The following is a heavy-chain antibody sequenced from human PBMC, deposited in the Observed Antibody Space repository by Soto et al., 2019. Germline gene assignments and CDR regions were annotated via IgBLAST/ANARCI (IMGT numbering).Heavy chain of an antibody. CDR3: ARGLAYDRPITVAEPFDS. Sequence: QVQLQQWGAGLLKASETLSLTCVVSGGSFSGYFWTWIRQSPGRGLEWIGEISHSGSRNYNPAFQRWVIISVDSAKNHVSLNLSSVTAADSATYFCARGLAYDRPITVAEPFDSWGQGTLVTVSS. V-gene: IGHV4-34*02. J-gene: IGHJ4*02. D-gene: IGHD6-19*01. CDR2: ISHSGSR. CDR1: GGSFSGYF.